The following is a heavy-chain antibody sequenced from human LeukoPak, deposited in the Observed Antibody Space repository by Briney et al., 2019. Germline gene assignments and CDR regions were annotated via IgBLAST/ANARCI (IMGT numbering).Heavy chain of an antibody. CDR3: ARVEVVTGLEEYFDL. D-gene: IGHD2-15*01. J-gene: IGHJ2*01. CDR1: GFTFSSYS. CDR2: IRISSSYI. V-gene: IGHV3-21*01. Sequence: PGGSLRLSCAASGFTFSSYSMNWVRQAPGKGLEWVSSIRISSSYIYYADSVKGRFTISRDNAKNSLYLQMNSLRAEDTAVYYCARVEVVTGLEEYFDLWGRGTLVTVSS.